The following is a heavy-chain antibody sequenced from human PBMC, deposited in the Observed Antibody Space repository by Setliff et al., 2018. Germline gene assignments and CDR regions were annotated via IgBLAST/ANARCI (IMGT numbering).Heavy chain of an antibody. CDR1: GFTFSNYW. V-gene: IGHV3-7*03. CDR3: ASTQRGTSSEC. J-gene: IGHJ4*02. CDR2: IKQDGSEK. Sequence: PGGSLRLSCAASGFTFSNYWMSWVRQAPGKGLEWVANIKQDGSEKYYVDSVKGRFTISRDNAKNSLYLQMNSLRAEDTAVYYCASTQRGTSSECWGQGTLVTVS. D-gene: IGHD6-6*01.